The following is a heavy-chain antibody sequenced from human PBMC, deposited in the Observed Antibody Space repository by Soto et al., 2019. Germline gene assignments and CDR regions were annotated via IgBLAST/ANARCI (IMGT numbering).Heavy chain of an antibody. CDR2: ISAYNGNT. V-gene: IGHV1-18*01. CDR1: GYTFTSYG. CDR3: AGGSSSWYDYYYYMDV. D-gene: IGHD6-13*01. J-gene: IGHJ6*03. Sequence: ASVKVSCKASGYTFTSYGISWVRQAPGQGLEWMGWISAYNGNTNYAKKLQGRVTMTTDTSTSTAYMELRSLRSDDTAGYYCAGGSSSWYDYYYYMDVWGKGTTVTVSS.